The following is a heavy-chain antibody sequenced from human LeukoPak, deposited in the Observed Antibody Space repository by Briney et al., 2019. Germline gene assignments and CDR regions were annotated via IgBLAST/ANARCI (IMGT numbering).Heavy chain of an antibody. CDR2: IYYSGST. D-gene: IGHD2-15*01. CDR1: GGSISSSSYY. J-gene: IGHJ5*02. CDR3: ARLVVAATLVNWFDP. Sequence: SETLSLTCTVSGGSISSSSYYWGWIHQPPGKGLEWIGSIYYSGSTYYNPSLKSRVTISVDTSKNQFSLKLSSVTAADTAVYYCARLVVAATLVNWFDPWGQGTLVTVSS. V-gene: IGHV4-39*01.